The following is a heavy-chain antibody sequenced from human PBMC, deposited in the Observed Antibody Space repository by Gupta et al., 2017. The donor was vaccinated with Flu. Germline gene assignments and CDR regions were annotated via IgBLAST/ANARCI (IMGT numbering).Heavy chain of an antibody. D-gene: IGHD1-1*01. CDR2: IVPILGTA. J-gene: IGHJ3*01. CDR3: AKGRGVRGTADAFDV. Sequence: SWVRQAPGQGLEWMGLIVPILGTAYYAQEFQGRVTITADESTTTVYMELSSLRSEDTAVYYCAKGRGVRGTADAFDVWGQGTGVTVSS. V-gene: IGHV1-69*11.